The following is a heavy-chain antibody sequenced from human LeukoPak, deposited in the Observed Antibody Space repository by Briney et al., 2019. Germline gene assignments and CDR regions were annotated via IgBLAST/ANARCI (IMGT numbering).Heavy chain of an antibody. D-gene: IGHD3-16*02. CDR3: AREVDYDYVWGSYRYNPPLDY. Sequence: ASVKVSCKASGGTFSSYAISWVRQAPGQGLEWMGRIIRIFGTADSAQKFKGRVKITPHESTSTAYMELSSLRSEDTAVYYCAREVDYDYVWGSYRYNPPLDYWGQGTLVTVSS. V-gene: IGHV1-69*15. J-gene: IGHJ4*02. CDR1: GGTFSSYA. CDR2: IIRIFGTA.